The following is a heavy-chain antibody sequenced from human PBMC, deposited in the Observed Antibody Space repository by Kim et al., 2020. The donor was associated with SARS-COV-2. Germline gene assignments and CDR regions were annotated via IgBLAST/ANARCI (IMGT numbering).Heavy chain of an antibody. Sequence: ADSVKGRFTSSRNNSKNSLYLQMNRLRTEDTALYYCAKEAGVRVINGFDPWVQGTLVTVSS. J-gene: IGHJ5*02. D-gene: IGHD3-10*01. V-gene: IGHV3-43*01. CDR3: AKEAGVRVINGFDP.